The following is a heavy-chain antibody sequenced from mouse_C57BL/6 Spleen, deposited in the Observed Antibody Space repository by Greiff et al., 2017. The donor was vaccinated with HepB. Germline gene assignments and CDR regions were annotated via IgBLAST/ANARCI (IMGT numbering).Heavy chain of an antibody. CDR1: GYTFTSYW. J-gene: IGHJ1*03. D-gene: IGHD2-1*01. CDR3: ARPHGNYWYFDV. Sequence: VKLQQPGAELVMPGASVKLSCKASGYTFTSYWMHWVKQRPGQGLEWIGEIDPSDSYTNYNQKFKGKSTLTVDKSSSTAYMQLSSLTSEDSAVYYCARPHGNYWYFDVWGTGTTVTVSS. CDR2: IDPSDSYT. V-gene: IGHV1-69*01.